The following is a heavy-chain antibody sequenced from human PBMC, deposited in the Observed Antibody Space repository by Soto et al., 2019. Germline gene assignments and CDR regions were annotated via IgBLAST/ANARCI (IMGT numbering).Heavy chain of an antibody. J-gene: IGHJ5*02. CDR2: ISSDGSST. Sequence: GGSLRLSCAASGFTFSSYWMHWVRQAPGKGLVWVSRISSDGSSTSYADSVKGRFTISRDNAKNTLYLQMNSLRAEDTAVYYCARSHRYCSGGSCLNWFDPWGQGTLVTVSS. V-gene: IGHV3-74*01. D-gene: IGHD2-15*01. CDR3: ARSHRYCSGGSCLNWFDP. CDR1: GFTFSSYW.